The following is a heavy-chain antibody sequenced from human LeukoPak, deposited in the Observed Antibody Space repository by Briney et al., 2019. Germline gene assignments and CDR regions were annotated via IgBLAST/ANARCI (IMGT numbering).Heavy chain of an antibody. D-gene: IGHD5-12*01. V-gene: IGHV1-2*02. CDR1: GYTFTGYY. CDR2: INPNSGGT. CDR3: ARGLVATEGYDY. J-gene: IGHJ4*02. Sequence: ASVKVSFKASGYTFTGYYMHWVRPAPGQGLEWMGWINPNSGGTNYAQKFQGRVTMTRDTSTSTAYMELSRLRSDDTAVYYCARGLVATEGYDYWGQGTLVTVSS.